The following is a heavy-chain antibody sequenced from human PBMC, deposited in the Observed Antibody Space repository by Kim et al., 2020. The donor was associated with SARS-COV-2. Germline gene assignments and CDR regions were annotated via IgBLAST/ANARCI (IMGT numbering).Heavy chain of an antibody. CDR3: ANPRQPDY. Sequence: SATNNYADSVEGRLTVSRDNSKNTLYLKMSSLRAEDTSIYYCANPRQPDYWGQGTLVTVSS. J-gene: IGHJ4*02. V-gene: IGHV3-23*01. CDR2: SATN. D-gene: IGHD6-13*01.